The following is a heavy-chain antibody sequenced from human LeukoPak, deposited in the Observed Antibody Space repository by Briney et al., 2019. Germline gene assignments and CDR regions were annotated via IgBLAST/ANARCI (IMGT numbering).Heavy chain of an antibody. CDR2: IYYSGST. V-gene: IGHV4-39*01. J-gene: IGHJ4*02. CDR3: ASGYYDSSGYCSDY. Sequence: SETLSLTCTVSGGSISSSSYYWGWIRQPPGKGLEWIGSIYYSGSTYYNPSLKSRVTISVDTSKNQFSLKLSSVTAADTAVYYCASGYYDSSGYCSDYWGQGTLVTVSS. D-gene: IGHD3-22*01. CDR1: GGSISSSSYY.